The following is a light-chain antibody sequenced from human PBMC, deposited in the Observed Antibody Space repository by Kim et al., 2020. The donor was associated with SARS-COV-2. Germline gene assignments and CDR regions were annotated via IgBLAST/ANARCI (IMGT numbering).Light chain of an antibody. V-gene: IGKV1-9*01. CDR3: QQLSSYPLT. J-gene: IGKJ4*01. Sequence: GERVTITCRASQDISSYLVWYHQKPGKAPKLLIYGASTLQSGVPSRFSGSGSGTDFTLTISSLQPEDFATYYCQQLSSYPLTFGGGTKVDIK. CDR2: GAS. CDR1: QDISSY.